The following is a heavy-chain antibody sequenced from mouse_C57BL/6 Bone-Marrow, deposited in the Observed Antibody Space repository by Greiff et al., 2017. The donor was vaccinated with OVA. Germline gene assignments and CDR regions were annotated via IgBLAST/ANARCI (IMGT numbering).Heavy chain of an antibody. J-gene: IGHJ1*03. V-gene: IGHV1-81*01. CDR3: ARPLYWYFDD. CDR1: GYTFTSYG. D-gene: IGHD6-1*01. CDR2: IYPRSGNT. Sequence: QVQLKESGAELARPGASVKLSCKASGYTFTSYGISWVKQRTGQGLEWIGEIYPRSGNTYYNEKFKGKATLTADKSSSTAYMELRSLTSEDSAVYFCARPLYWYFDDWGKGTTVTVS.